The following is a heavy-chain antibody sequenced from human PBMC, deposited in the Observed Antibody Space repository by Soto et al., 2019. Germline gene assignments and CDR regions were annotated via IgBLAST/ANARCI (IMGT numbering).Heavy chain of an antibody. CDR2: IYDSGTT. Sequence: TLSLTYAVSGGFISSGDYSWTWIRQPPGKGLEWIGYIYDSGTTYYNPSLKSRVTISVDRSKNQFSLKLSSVTAADTAVYYCARVSGSYVHFDYWGQGTLVTVS. CDR3: ARVSGSYVHFDY. CDR1: GGFISSGDYS. V-gene: IGHV4-30-2*01. D-gene: IGHD1-26*01. J-gene: IGHJ4*02.